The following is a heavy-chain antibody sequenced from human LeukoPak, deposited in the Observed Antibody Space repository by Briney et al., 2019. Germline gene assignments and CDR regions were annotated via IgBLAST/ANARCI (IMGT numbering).Heavy chain of an antibody. CDR1: GLNFRSFW. CDR2: IKQDGSEK. CDR3: ARGFYFSMTELYYLDL. V-gene: IGHV3-7*04. Sequence: GGSLRLSCAVSGLNFRSFWMSWVRQAPGKGLEWVANIKQDGSEKFYVDSVKGRFTISRDNAKDSLYLQMNSLRAEDSAVYFCARGFYFSMTELYYLDLWGRGTLVTVSS. D-gene: IGHD2-8*01. J-gene: IGHJ2*01.